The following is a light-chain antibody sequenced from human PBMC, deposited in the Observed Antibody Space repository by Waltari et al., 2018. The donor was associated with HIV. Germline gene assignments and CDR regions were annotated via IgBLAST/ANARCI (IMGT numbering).Light chain of an antibody. J-gene: IGKJ1*01. CDR2: WAS. Sequence: EIVMTQSPDSLAVSLGGWAPLPCKSRQSVLSISNNKNHLAWYQQKPGQPPKLLFYWASIREVGVPDRFTGSGSGTIFNLTVSSLQADDVAVYYCQQFFSFPRTFGQGTKVEI. CDR3: QQFFSFPRT. CDR1: QSVLSISNNKNH. V-gene: IGKV4-1*01.